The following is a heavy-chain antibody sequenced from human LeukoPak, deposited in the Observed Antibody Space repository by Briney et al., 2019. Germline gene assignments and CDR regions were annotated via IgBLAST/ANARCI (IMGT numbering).Heavy chain of an antibody. Sequence: SETLSLTCTVSGGSISSSSYYWGWIRQPPGKGLEWIGSIYYSGSTYYNPSLKSRVTISVDTSKNQFSLKLSSVTAADTAVYYCARDQVGATWIVAFDIWDQGTMVTVSS. CDR2: IYYSGST. CDR3: ARDQVGATWIVAFDI. V-gene: IGHV4-39*07. D-gene: IGHD1-26*01. CDR1: GGSISSSSYY. J-gene: IGHJ3*02.